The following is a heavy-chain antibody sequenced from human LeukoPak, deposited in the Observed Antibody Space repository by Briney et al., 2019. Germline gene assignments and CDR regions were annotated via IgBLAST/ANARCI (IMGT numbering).Heavy chain of an antibody. D-gene: IGHD2-8*01. CDR3: AKMAKTYYYYGMDV. J-gene: IGHJ6*02. V-gene: IGHV3-7*01. Sequence: GGSLRLSCAASGFTFSNYWMSWVRQAPGKGLEWVANIKEDGSTKYYVDSVKGRFTISRANAKNSVYLQMNSLRAEDTAVYYCAKMAKTYYYYGMDVWGQGTTVTVSS. CDR1: GFTFSNYW. CDR2: IKEDGSTK.